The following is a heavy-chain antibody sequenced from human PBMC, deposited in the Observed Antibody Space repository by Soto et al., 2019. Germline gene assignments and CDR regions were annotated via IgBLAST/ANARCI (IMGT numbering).Heavy chain of an antibody. D-gene: IGHD7-27*01. J-gene: IGHJ6*03. Sequence: PGGSLRLSCAASGFTFSSYAMSWVRQAPGKGLEWVSAISGSGGSTYYADSVKGRFTISRDNSKNTLYLQMNSLRAEDTAVYYCAKAGDSEKPPYYYYYMDVWGKGTTVTVSS. CDR1: GFTFSSYA. CDR3: AKAGDSEKPPYYYYYMDV. CDR2: ISGSGGST. V-gene: IGHV3-23*01.